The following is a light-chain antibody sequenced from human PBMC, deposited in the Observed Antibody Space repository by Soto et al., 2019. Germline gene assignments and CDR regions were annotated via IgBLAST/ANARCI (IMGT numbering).Light chain of an antibody. CDR2: GAS. CDR1: QSVSSD. Sequence: EIVMTQSPSTLSGSPGERSTLSCRASQSVSSDLAWYHQKPGQAPRLLIYGASTRATGIPARFSGSGSGTEFTLTINSLQSEDFAVYYCQQYNNWPRTFGQGTKVDIK. J-gene: IGKJ1*01. V-gene: IGKV3-15*01. CDR3: QQYNNWPRT.